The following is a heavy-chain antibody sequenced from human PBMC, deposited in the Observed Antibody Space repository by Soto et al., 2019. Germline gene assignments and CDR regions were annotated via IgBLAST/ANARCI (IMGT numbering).Heavy chain of an antibody. J-gene: IGHJ4*02. V-gene: IGHV1-18*01. CDR3: ARDIYSSGWDEFDY. Sequence: AAVKVSCKASGYTFTSSGISWVRQAPGQGLERMGWISAYNGNTNYAQKLQGRVTMTTDTSTSTAYMELRSLRSDDTAVYYCARDIYSSGWDEFDYWGQGTLVTVSS. CDR2: ISAYNGNT. CDR1: GYTFTSSG. D-gene: IGHD6-19*01.